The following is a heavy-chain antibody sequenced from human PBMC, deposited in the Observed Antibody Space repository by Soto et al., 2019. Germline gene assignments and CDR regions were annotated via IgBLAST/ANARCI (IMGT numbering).Heavy chain of an antibody. D-gene: IGHD4-17*01. CDR2: ISSSGSTI. V-gene: IGHV3-11*01. CDR1: GFTFSDYY. CDR3: ARDQDYGDYEAAFDI. J-gene: IGHJ3*02. Sequence: GGSLRLSCAASGFTFSDYYMSWIRQAPGKGLEWVSYISSSGSTIYYADSVKGRFTISRDNAKNSLYLQMNSLRAEDTAVYYRARDQDYGDYEAAFDIWGQGTMVTVSS.